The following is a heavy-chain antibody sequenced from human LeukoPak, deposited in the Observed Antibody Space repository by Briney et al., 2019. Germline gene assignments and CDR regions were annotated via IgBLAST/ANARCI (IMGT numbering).Heavy chain of an antibody. CDR2: ISSSGSSI. CDR3: ARQEYCSGGSCYTWFDP. CDR1: GFTFSDYY. J-gene: IGHJ5*02. D-gene: IGHD2-15*01. V-gene: IGHV3-11*01. Sequence: GGSLRLSCAASGFTFSDYYMTWIRQAPGKGLEWVSYISSSGSSIYYADSVKGRFTISRDNAKNSLYLQMNSLRAEDTAVYYCARQEYCSGGSCYTWFDPWRQGTLVIVSS.